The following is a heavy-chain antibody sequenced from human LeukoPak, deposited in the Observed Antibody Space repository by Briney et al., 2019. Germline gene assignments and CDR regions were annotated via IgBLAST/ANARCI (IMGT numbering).Heavy chain of an antibody. J-gene: IGHJ4*02. Sequence: PGGSLRLSCAASGFTFSSYSMNWVRQAPGKGLEWVSYISSSSSTIYYADSVKGRFTISRDNAKNSLYLQMNSLRAEDTAVYYCARDPPRITMVRGVFDYWGQGTLVTVSS. CDR3: ARDPPRITMVRGVFDY. V-gene: IGHV3-48*01. CDR2: ISSSSSTI. D-gene: IGHD3-10*01. CDR1: GFTFSSYS.